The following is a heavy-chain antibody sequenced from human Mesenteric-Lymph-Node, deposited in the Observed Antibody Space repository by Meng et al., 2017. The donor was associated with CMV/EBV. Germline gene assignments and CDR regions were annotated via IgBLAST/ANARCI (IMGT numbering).Heavy chain of an antibody. Sequence: GGSLRLSCTASGFTFSTYTLNWVRQAPGKGLEWVSSISSGGTYVYYADSVKGRFTVSRDDAKNSLYLQMNSLRAEDTAVYYCAREGLRYCSSTSCYRGGRSAFDIWGQGTMVTVSS. CDR3: AREGLRYCSSTSCYRGGRSAFDI. J-gene: IGHJ3*02. V-gene: IGHV3-21*01. CDR2: ISSGGTYV. D-gene: IGHD2-2*01. CDR1: GFTFSTYT.